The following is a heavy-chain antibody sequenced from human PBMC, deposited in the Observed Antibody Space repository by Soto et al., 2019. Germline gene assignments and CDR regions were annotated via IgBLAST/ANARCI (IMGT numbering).Heavy chain of an antibody. CDR1: GFTFSSYT. CDR2: ISSSASYT. J-gene: IGHJ5*02. Sequence: KPGGSLRLSCAASGFTFSSYTMNWVRQAPGKGLEWVSSISSSASYTYSADSVKGRFTISRDNAHNSLYLQMSSLRAEDTAIYFCARETGYSSTWTNWFDPWGQGTLVTVSS. V-gene: IGHV3-21*01. CDR3: ARETGYSSTWTNWFDP. D-gene: IGHD6-13*01.